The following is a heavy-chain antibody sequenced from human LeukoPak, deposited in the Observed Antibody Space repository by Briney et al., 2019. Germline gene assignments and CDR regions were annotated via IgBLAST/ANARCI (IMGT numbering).Heavy chain of an antibody. CDR3: ARDHSYYFGSQTSTLDV. Sequence: SETLSLTCIVSGGSISSGDFHWSWVRQPPGKGLEWIGYIYYTGRTYYNPSLKSRVTISVDTSRNQFSLKLNSVTATDTAVYYCARDHSYYFGSQTSTLDVWGQGTAVTVSS. CDR1: GGSISSGDFH. V-gene: IGHV4-30-4*01. CDR2: IYYTGRT. D-gene: IGHD3-10*01. J-gene: IGHJ6*02.